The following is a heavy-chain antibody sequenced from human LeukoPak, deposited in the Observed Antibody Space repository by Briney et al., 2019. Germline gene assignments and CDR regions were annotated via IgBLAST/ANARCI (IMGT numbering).Heavy chain of an antibody. J-gene: IGHJ3*02. CDR2: ISGYNGDT. CDR3: ARSHAFDI. CDR1: GYTFTAYG. V-gene: IGHV1-18*01. Sequence: ASVRVSCKASGYTFTAYGISWVRQAPGQGLEWMGWISGYNGDTDYAQKFQGRVTMTTDTPTRTAYMELRSLRSDDTAVYYCARSHAFDIWGQGTMVTVSS.